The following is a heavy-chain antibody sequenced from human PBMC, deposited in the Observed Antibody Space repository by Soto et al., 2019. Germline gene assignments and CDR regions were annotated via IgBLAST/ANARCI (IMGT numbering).Heavy chain of an antibody. CDR3: ARRRRAYDYYFDY. Sequence: EVQLVESGGGLVQPGGSLRLSCAASGFTFNNYWMSWVRQAPGKGLEWVASLKEDGSEKYYVDSVKGRFTISRDNAKNSLFLQMNSLRADDTAVYYCARRRRAYDYYFDYWGQGTLVTVSS. J-gene: IGHJ4*02. V-gene: IGHV3-7*01. D-gene: IGHD3-16*01. CDR2: LKEDGSEK. CDR1: GFTFNNYW.